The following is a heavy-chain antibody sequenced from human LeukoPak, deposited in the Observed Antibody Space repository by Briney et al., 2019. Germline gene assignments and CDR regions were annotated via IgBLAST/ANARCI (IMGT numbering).Heavy chain of an antibody. CDR2: ISSSSNFI. Sequence: ETLSLTCAVYGGSFSGYYWSWIRQAPGKGLEWVSSISSSSNFIYYADSLKGRFTISRDNAKTSLYLQMNSLRAEDTAVYYCARVSGYYQYYDYWGQGTLVTVSS. CDR1: GGSFSGYY. CDR3: ARVSGYYQYYDY. D-gene: IGHD3-22*01. J-gene: IGHJ4*02. V-gene: IGHV3-21*01.